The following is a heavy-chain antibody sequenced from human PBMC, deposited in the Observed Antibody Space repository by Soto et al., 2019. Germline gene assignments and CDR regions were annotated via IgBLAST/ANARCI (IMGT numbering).Heavy chain of an antibody. J-gene: IGHJ6*02. CDR2: IIPIFGTA. CDR3: ARSLKGGLLYYCMEV. D-gene: IGHD1-26*01. CDR1: VGTVSSYA. V-gene: IGHV1-69*01. Sequence: QVQLVQSGAEVKKPGSSGNVSCKASVGTVSSYAISWVRQAPGQGLEWMGGIIPIFGTANYAQKFQGRVTITANQPKDTAYSELSSLRSEDPAVYYRARSLKGGLLYYCMEVWGQGTTVNLSS.